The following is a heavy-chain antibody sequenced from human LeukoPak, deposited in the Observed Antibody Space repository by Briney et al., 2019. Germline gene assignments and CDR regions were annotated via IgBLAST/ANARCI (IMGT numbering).Heavy chain of an antibody. CDR1: GYTFTSYD. J-gene: IGHJ5*02. CDR2: MNPNSGNT. V-gene: IGHV1-8*01. Sequence: GASVKVSCKASGYTFTSYDINWVRQATGQGLDWMGWMNPNSGNTGYAQKFQGRVTMTRNTSISTAYMELSSLRSEDTAVYYCARGEGPAAIRRRGSYKYWFDPWSQGTLVTVSS. CDR3: ARGEGPAAIRRRGSYKYWFDP. D-gene: IGHD2-2*02.